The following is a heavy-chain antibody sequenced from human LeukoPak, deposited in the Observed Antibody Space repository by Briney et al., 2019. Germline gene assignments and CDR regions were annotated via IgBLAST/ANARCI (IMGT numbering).Heavy chain of an antibody. CDR3: ARTRDSSGYSDY. CDR2: IYYSGST. CDR1: GFTFSSYA. V-gene: IGHV4-59*08. D-gene: IGHD3-22*01. Sequence: GSLRLSCAASGFTFSSYAMSWIRQPPGKGLEWIGYIYYSGSTNYDPSLKSRVTISVDTSKNQFSLKLSSVTAADTAVYYCARTRDSSGYSDYWGQGTLVTVSS. J-gene: IGHJ4*02.